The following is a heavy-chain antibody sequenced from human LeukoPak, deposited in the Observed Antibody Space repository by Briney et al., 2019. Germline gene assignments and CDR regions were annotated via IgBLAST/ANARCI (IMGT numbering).Heavy chain of an antibody. J-gene: IGHJ6*03. D-gene: IGHD6-13*01. CDR2: IYHSGST. Sequence: PSETLSLTCTVSGGSISSSSYYWCWIRQHPGKGLEWIGSIYHSGSTYYNPSLKSRVTISVDTSKNQFSLKLSSVTAADTAVYYCARHGRDSSSKDYYYYMDVWGKGTTVTVSS. CDR1: GGSISSSSYY. V-gene: IGHV4-39*01. CDR3: ARHGRDSSSKDYYYYMDV.